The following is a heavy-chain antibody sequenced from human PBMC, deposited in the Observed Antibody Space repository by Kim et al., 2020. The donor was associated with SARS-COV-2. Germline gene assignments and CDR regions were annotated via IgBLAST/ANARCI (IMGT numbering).Heavy chain of an antibody. D-gene: IGHD3-3*01. CDR3: ARGDFWSGYWRIHPSHHYFDY. CDR2: INHSGST. Sequence: SETLSLTCAVYGGSFSGYYWSWIRQPPGKGLEWIGEINHSGSTNYNPSLKSRVTISVDTSKNQFSLKLSSVTAADTAVYYCARGDFWSGYWRIHPSHHYFDYWGQGTLVTVSS. J-gene: IGHJ4*02. CDR1: GGSFSGYY. V-gene: IGHV4-34*01.